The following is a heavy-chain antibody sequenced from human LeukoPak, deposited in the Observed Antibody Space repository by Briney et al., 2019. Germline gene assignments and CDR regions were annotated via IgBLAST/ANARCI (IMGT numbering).Heavy chain of an antibody. D-gene: IGHD2-15*01. Sequence: PSETLSLTCTVSGGSISSYYWSWIRQPPGKGLEWIGYIYYSGSTNYNPSLKSRVTISVDTSKNQFSLKLSSVTAADTAVYYCARRGRALYCSGGSCYDYWGQGTLVTVSS. V-gene: IGHV4-59*01. J-gene: IGHJ4*02. CDR2: IYYSGST. CDR3: ARRGRALYCSGGSCYDY. CDR1: GGSISSYY.